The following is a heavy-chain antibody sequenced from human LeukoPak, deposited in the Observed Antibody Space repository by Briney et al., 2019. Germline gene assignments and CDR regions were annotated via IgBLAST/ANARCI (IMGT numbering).Heavy chain of an antibody. Sequence: SGGSLRLSCAAPGFIFSSNWMGWVRQAPGKGLEWVAHIKRDGSQKYYLDSVKGRFTISRDNAKNSLYLQMNSLKSEDTAVYYCTTDEPEKGAVGGLNYWGQGTLVTVSS. CDR2: IKRDGSQK. J-gene: IGHJ4*02. CDR3: TTDEPEKGAVGGLNY. CDR1: GFIFSSNW. V-gene: IGHV3-7*03. D-gene: IGHD2-15*01.